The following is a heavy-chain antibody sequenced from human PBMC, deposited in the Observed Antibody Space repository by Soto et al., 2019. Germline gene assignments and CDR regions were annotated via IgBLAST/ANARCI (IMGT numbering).Heavy chain of an antibody. D-gene: IGHD5-18*01. CDR1: GGTFNNYA. V-gene: IGHV1-69*01. CDR2: IIPIFGTA. CDR3: ARTKGYTYGPTLNYYYGMDV. Sequence: QVQLVQSGAEVKKPGSSVKVSCKASGGTFNNYAISWVRQAPGQGLEWLGGIIPIFGTANYAQKFQGRVTIIADESTSTAYMELSSLRSEDTAVYYCARTKGYTYGPTLNYYYGMDVWGQGTTVTVSS. J-gene: IGHJ6*02.